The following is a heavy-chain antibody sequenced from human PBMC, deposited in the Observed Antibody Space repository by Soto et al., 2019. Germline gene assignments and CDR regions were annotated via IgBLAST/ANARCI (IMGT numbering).Heavy chain of an antibody. CDR2: IYYSGST. CDR3: AACGYYDDY. D-gene: IGHD3-22*01. J-gene: IGHJ4*02. CDR1: GGSVSSYY. Sequence: PSETLSLTCTVSGGSVSSYYWSWIRQSPGKGLEWIGFIYYSGSTKYKPSLKSRVTISVDTSKNQFSLKVSSATAADTAVYYCAACGYYDDYWGQGTLVTVSS. V-gene: IGHV4-59*02.